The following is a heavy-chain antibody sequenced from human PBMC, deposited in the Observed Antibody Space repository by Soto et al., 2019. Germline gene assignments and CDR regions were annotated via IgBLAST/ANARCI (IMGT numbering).Heavy chain of an antibody. CDR3: ARTRGPKNWFDP. J-gene: IGHJ5*02. D-gene: IGHD5-12*01. V-gene: IGHV4-61*01. CDR1: GGSVSSGSYY. CDR2: IYYSGST. Sequence: LSLTCTVSGGSVSSGSYYWSWIRQPPGKGLEWIGYIYYSGSTNYNPSLKSRVTISVDTSKNQFSLKLSSVTAADTAVYYCARTRGPKNWFDPWCQGTLVTVSS.